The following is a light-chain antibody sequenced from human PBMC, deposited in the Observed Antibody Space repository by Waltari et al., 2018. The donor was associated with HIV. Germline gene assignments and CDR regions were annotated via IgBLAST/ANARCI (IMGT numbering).Light chain of an antibody. CDR2: LNSDGSH. CDR1: SGHSSYA. CDR3: QTWGTGIRV. J-gene: IGLJ2*01. Sequence: QLVLTQSPSASASLGASVKLTCTLSSGHSSYAIAWHQQQPEKGPRYLMKLNSDGSHNKGDGIPDRFSGSSSGAERYLTISSLQSEDEADYYCQTWGTGIRVFGGGTKLSVV. V-gene: IGLV4-69*01.